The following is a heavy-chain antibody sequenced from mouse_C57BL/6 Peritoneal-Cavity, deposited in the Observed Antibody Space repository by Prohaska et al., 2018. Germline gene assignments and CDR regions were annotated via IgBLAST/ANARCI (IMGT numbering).Heavy chain of an antibody. J-gene: IGHJ2*01. CDR2: INPDSSTI. D-gene: IGHD1-1*01. V-gene: IGHV4-1*01. Sequence: EVKLLQSGGGLVQPGGSLKLSCAASGIDFSRYWMSWVRRAPGKGLEWIGEINPDSSTINYATSLKDKFIISRDNAKNTLYRQMSKVRSEDTALYCCARTLPESFDYWGQGTTLTVSS. CDR1: GIDFSRYW. CDR3: ARTLPESFDY.